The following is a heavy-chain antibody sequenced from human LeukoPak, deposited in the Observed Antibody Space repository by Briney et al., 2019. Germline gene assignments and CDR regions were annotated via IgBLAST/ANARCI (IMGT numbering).Heavy chain of an antibody. D-gene: IGHD6-19*01. CDR2: IYRSSNGETT. J-gene: IGHJ4*02. CDR3: TTYSSGSCPF. CDR1: GITLSKAW. Sequence: PVGTLRLSCAASGITLSKAWMTWVRQAPGKGLEWVGRIYRSSNGETTDYRAPVKGRFTKSRDDSKNTLYVQMKSLKTEDTAVYDCTTYSSGSCPFWGQGTLVTVSS. V-gene: IGHV3-15*01.